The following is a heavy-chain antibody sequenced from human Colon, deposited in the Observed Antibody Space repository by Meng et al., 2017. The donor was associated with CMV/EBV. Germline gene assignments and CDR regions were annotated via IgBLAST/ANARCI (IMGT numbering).Heavy chain of an antibody. V-gene: IGHV1-2*02. CDR1: GYTFTDYY. J-gene: IGHJ4*02. CDR2: IDPKSGGT. CDR3: ARSEFWNSFYKHIDFDS. D-gene: IGHD3/OR15-3a*01. Sequence: ASVKVSCKSSGYTFTDYYIHWVRQAPGQGLEWMGWIDPKSGGTKYPQAFQGRVTMSSDTSMTTAYLDISGLGSDDTAIYYCARSEFWNSFYKHIDFDSWGQGTLVTVSS.